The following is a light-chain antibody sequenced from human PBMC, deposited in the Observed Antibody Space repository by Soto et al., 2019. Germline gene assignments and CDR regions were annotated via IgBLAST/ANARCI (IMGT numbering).Light chain of an antibody. Sequence: EIVLTQSPGTLSLSPGERATLFCRASQTITNNYLAWYQQKPGQAPRLLIYAASRRATGIPDRFSGSGSGSDSTLTISPLEPDAFAVYFCQQCSFSPRTFGQGTKVEIK. CDR3: QQCSFSPRT. J-gene: IGKJ1*01. V-gene: IGKV3-20*01. CDR2: AAS. CDR1: QTITNNY.